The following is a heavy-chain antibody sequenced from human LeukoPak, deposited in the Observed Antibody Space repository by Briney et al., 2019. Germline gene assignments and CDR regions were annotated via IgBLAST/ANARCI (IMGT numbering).Heavy chain of an antibody. Sequence: PSETLSLTCAVDGGSFSGYYCSWIRQPPGKGLDWIGEIKHSGSTNYNPSLKRRVTVSVDTSKNQFSLKLSSVTAANTAVYYCARGTRVHYGSGSYYNGGYFQHWGQGTLVTVSS. CDR3: ARGTRVHYGSGSYYNGGYFQH. J-gene: IGHJ1*01. V-gene: IGHV4-34*01. D-gene: IGHD3-10*01. CDR1: GGSFSGYY. CDR2: IKHSGST.